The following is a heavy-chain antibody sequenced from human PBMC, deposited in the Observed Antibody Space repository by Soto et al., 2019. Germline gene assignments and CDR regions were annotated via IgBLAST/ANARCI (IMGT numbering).Heavy chain of an antibody. Sequence: QVQLVQSGAEVKKPGASVKVSCKASGYTFISYGISWVRQAPGQGLEWMGWISGYNGKTNYAQKLQGRVIMTTDTSTSTANMELRSLRFDDAAVYYCARNLFDYWGQGTLVTVSS. CDR2: ISGYNGKT. V-gene: IGHV1-18*01. CDR3: ARNLFDY. J-gene: IGHJ4*02. CDR1: GYTFISYG.